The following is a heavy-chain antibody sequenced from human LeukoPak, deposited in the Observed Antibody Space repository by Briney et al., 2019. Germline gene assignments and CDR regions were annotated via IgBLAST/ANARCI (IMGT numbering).Heavy chain of an antibody. D-gene: IGHD3-10*01. V-gene: IGHV3-48*04. CDR2: ISSSSSTT. J-gene: IGHJ4*02. Sequence: GGSLRLSCAASGFTFSSYSMNWVRQAPGKGLEWVSYISSSSSTTYYADSVKGRFTISRDNAKNSLYLQMNSLRAEDTALYYCAKELLSHYYGSGSYRATFDYWGQGTLVTVSS. CDR1: GFTFSSYS. CDR3: AKELLSHYYGSGSYRATFDY.